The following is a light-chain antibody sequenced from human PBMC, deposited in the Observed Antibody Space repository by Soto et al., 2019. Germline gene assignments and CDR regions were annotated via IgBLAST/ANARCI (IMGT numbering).Light chain of an antibody. J-gene: IGLJ1*01. V-gene: IGLV2-14*01. CDR1: SSDVGRYNY. CDR3: SSKRSGTPVV. Sequence: QSALTQPASVSGSPGQSISISCTGTSSDVGRYNYVSWYQQHPGKAPKLMIYEVSNRPSGVSDRFSSSKSGNTASLTISGLQAEDEADYYCSSKRSGTPVVFGTGTKLTVL. CDR2: EVS.